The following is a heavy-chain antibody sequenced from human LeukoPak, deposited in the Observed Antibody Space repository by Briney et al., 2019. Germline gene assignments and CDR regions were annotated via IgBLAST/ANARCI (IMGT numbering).Heavy chain of an antibody. Sequence: GASVKVSCKASGYTFTGYYMHWVRQAPGQGLEWMGWINPNSGGTNYAQKFQGWVTMTRDTSISTAYMELSRLRSDDTAVYYCAREACGSGGSCYSLYYGMDVWGQGTTVTVSS. CDR1: GYTFTGYY. J-gene: IGHJ6*02. V-gene: IGHV1-2*04. CDR2: INPNSGGT. CDR3: AREACGSGGSCYSLYYGMDV. D-gene: IGHD2-15*01.